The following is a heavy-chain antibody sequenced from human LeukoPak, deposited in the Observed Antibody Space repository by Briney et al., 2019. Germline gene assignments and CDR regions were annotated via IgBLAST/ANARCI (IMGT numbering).Heavy chain of an antibody. CDR2: ISAYNGNT. V-gene: IGHV1-18*03. D-gene: IGHD1-1*01. CDR1: GYTSTSYG. Sequence: ASVKVSCKASGYTSTSYGISWVRQAPGQGLEWMGWISAYNGNTNYAQKLQGRVTMTTDTSTSTAYMELRSLRSEDMAVYYCARSAGNYYYYYYMDVWGKGTTVTVSS. J-gene: IGHJ6*03. CDR3: ARSAGNYYYYYYMDV.